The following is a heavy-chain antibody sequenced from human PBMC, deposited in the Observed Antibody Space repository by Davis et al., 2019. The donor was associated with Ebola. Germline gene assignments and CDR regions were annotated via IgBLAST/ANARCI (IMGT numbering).Heavy chain of an antibody. Sequence: PSETLSLTCAISGDRVSSNSWNWIRQSPSRGLEWLGRTYYTSRWNNDYAVSVRSRIIINPDTSKNQFSLQLKSVTPEDTAVYYCARGWLRSGFDYWGQGAPVTVSS. CDR1: GDRVSSNS. D-gene: IGHD5-12*01. V-gene: IGHV6-1*01. CDR2: TYYTSRWNN. CDR3: ARGWLRSGFDY. J-gene: IGHJ4*02.